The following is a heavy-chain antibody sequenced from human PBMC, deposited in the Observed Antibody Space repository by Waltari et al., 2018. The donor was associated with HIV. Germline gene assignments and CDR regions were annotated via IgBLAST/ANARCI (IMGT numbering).Heavy chain of an antibody. J-gene: IGHJ4*02. D-gene: IGHD3-10*02. CDR2: MNEDGNRI. Sequence: EVQLEESGGASVQPGGSLRLSCAASGFSISRYWMHWVRKTPGKGLVWVSRMNEDGNRIDYAGSVRGRFTIARDSAKNTLFLQMNSLRDEDTAMYYCIRDMFGEYDYWGQGALVTVSS. V-gene: IGHV3-74*01. CDR3: IRDMFGEYDY. CDR1: GFSISRYW.